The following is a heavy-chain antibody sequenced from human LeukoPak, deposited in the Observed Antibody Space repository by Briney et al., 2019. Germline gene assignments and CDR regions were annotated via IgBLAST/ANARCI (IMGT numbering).Heavy chain of an antibody. CDR3: ARVYGSSWYKGSHFDY. CDR2: INPNSGGT. CDR1: GYTFTGYY. D-gene: IGHD6-13*01. V-gene: IGHV1-2*02. Sequence: ASVKVSCKASGYTFTGYYMHWVRQAPGQGLEWMGWINPNSGGTNYAQKFQGRVTMTRDTSISTAYMELSRLRSDDTAVYYCARVYGSSWYKGSHFDYWGQGTLVTVSS. J-gene: IGHJ4*02.